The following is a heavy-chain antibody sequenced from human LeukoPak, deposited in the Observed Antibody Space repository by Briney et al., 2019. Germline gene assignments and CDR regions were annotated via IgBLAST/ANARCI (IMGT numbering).Heavy chain of an antibody. V-gene: IGHV3-48*03. CDR3: AGLGYCTSTNCYIDY. J-gene: IGHJ4*02. CDR1: GFTFSSYE. D-gene: IGHD2-2*02. Sequence: PGGSLRLSCAASGFTFSSYEMNWVRQAPGKGLEWVSYISSSGSTIHYADSVKGRFTISRDNAKNTLYLQMNSLRAEDTAVYYCAGLGYCTSTNCYIDYWGQGTVVTVSS. CDR2: ISSSGSTI.